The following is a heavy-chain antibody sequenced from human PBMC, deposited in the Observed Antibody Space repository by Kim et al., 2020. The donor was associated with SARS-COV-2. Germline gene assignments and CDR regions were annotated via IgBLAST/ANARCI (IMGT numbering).Heavy chain of an antibody. D-gene: IGHD3-16*01. V-gene: IGHV4-59*13. CDR1: GGSISSYY. Sequence: SETLSLTCTVSGGSISSYYWSWIRQPPGKGLEWIGYIYYSGSTNYNPSLKSRVTISVDTSKNQFSLKLSSVTAADTAVYYCARTFVGGGRGWFDPWGQGTLVTVSS. J-gene: IGHJ5*02. CDR2: IYYSGST. CDR3: ARTFVGGGRGWFDP.